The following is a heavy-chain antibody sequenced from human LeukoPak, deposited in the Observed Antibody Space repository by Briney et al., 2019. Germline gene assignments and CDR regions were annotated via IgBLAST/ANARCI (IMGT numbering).Heavy chain of an antibody. Sequence: GGSLRLSCTASGFTVSNNYMYWVRQAPGKGLEWVSLIYSGGGTYYADSVKGRFTISRDNSKNTLYLQMNSLRPEDTAVYYCARDNYGGESGDYWGQGTLVTVSS. CDR2: IYSGGGT. CDR1: GFTVSNNY. J-gene: IGHJ4*02. D-gene: IGHD4-23*01. V-gene: IGHV3-53*01. CDR3: ARDNYGGESGDY.